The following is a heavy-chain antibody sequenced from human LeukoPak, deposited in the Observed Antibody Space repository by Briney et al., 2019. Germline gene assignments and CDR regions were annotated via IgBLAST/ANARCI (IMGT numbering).Heavy chain of an antibody. J-gene: IGHJ6*03. D-gene: IGHD2-2*01. CDR1: GGSIISGSYY. CDR3: AREGTAMRYYYYMDV. V-gene: IGHV4-61*02. Sequence: SQTLSLTCTVSGGSIISGSYYWSWIRQPAGKGLEWIGRIYTSGSTNYNPSLKSRVTISVDTSKNQFSLKLSSVTAADTAVYYCAREGTAMRYYYYMDVWGKGTTVTISS. CDR2: IYTSGST.